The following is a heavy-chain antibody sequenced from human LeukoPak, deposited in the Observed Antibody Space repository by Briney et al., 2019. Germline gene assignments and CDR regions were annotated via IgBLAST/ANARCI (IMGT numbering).Heavy chain of an antibody. J-gene: IGHJ4*02. CDR2: IYSDGST. CDR3: GRGYNDNSVFDY. V-gene: IGHV3-66*01. D-gene: IGHD3-22*01. Sequence: PGGSLRLSCAASGFTVSSNYMSWVRQAPGKGLEWVSLIYSDGSTYYADSVKGRFTISRDNSKNTLSLQMNSLRAEDPAGYYCGRGYNDNSVFDYWGQGTLVTVSS. CDR1: GFTVSSNY.